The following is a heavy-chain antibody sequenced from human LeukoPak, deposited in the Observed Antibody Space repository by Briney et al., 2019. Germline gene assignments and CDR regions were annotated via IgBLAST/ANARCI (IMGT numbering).Heavy chain of an antibody. CDR3: AKERLRYCSRTSCSPFDP. J-gene: IGHJ5*02. CDR2: IRYAGSTK. CDR1: GFTLTSYV. D-gene: IGHD2-2*01. Sequence: GGSLRLSCAASGFTLTSYVMHWVCQAPGTGLEWVAFIRYAGSTKYYADSLQGRFTISRDNSKNTLYLQMNSLRDEDTAVYYCAKERLRYCSRTSCSPFDPWGQGTLVTVSS. V-gene: IGHV3-30*02.